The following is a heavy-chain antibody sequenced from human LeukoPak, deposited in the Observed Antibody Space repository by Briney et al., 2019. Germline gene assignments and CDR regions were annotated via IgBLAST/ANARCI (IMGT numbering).Heavy chain of an antibody. CDR1: GYTFTSYG. CDR2: ISAYNGNT. CDR3: ARDQYSSSWYWFDP. V-gene: IGHV1-18*01. Sequence: GASVKVSCKASGYTFTSYGISWVRQAPGQGLEWMGWISAYNGNTNYAQKLQGRVTMTTDTSTSTAYMELRSLRSDDTAVYYCARDQYSSSWYWFDPWGQGTLVTVSS. J-gene: IGHJ5*02. D-gene: IGHD6-13*01.